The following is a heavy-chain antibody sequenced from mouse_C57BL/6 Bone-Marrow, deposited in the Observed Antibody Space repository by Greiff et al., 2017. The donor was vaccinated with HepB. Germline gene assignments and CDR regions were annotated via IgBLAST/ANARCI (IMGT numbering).Heavy chain of an antibody. Sequence: QVQLVESGAELARPGASVKLSCKASGYTFTSYGISWVKQRTGQGLEWIGEIYPRSGNTYYNEKFKGKATLTADKSSSTAYMELRSLTSEDSAVYFCARGRYGNYWYFDVWGTGTTVTVSS. CDR3: ARGRYGNYWYFDV. D-gene: IGHD2-10*02. CDR1: GYTFTSYG. V-gene: IGHV1-81*01. CDR2: IYPRSGNT. J-gene: IGHJ1*03.